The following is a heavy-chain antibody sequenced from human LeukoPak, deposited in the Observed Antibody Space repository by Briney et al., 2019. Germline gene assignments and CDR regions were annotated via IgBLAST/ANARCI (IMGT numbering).Heavy chain of an antibody. J-gene: IGHJ3*02. D-gene: IGHD6-19*01. Sequence: GGSLRLSCAASGFTFDDYAMHWVRQAPGKGLEWVSGISWNSGTIGYADSVKGRFTISRDNAKNSLYQQMNSLRAEDTALYYCAKGSSGWYSAFDMWGQGTMVTVSS. CDR3: AKGSSGWYSAFDM. V-gene: IGHV3-9*01. CDR2: ISWNSGTI. CDR1: GFTFDDYA.